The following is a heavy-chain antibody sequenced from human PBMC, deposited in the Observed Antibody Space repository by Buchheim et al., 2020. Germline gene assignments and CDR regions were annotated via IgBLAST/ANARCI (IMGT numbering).Heavy chain of an antibody. CDR2: ISYDGANK. CDR3: SRGGGLVLAYAMDV. CDR1: GLTFNNDA. D-gene: IGHD2-15*01. V-gene: IGHV3-30-3*01. J-gene: IGHJ6*02. Sequence: QVQVVESGGGVVQPGRSLRLSCTASGLTFNNDALHWVRQAPGKGLEWVALISYDGANKYYAESVKGRFTISRDNSKNTVSLQMDSLTTEDSAVYYCSRGGGLVLAYAMDVWGQGTT.